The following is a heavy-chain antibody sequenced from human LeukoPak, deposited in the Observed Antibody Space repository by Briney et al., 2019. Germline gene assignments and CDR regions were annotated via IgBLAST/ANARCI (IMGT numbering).Heavy chain of an antibody. Sequence: GGSLRLSCAASGFTLGSYAMRWVRQAPGKGLEWVSGISGSGGSTDYADSVKGRFTISRDNSKNTLYLQMNSLRAEDTALYYCAKDLCTSCRFAAFDVWGQGTMVTVSS. CDR2: ISGSGGST. V-gene: IGHV3-23*01. CDR1: GFTLGSYA. CDR3: AKDLCTSCRFAAFDV. D-gene: IGHD2-2*01. J-gene: IGHJ3*01.